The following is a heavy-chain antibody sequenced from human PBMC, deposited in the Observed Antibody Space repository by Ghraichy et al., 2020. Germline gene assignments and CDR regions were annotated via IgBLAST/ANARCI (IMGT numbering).Heavy chain of an antibody. CDR2: ITHSGSI. V-gene: IGHV4-34*01. J-gene: IGHJ5*02. CDR3: ARGGWESSAYYFLDP. D-gene: IGHD3-22*01. CDR1: GGAFSGYY. Sequence: SETLSLTCAVYGGAFSGYYWSWIRQSPGKGLEWIGEITHSGSIVYNPSLKSRVSLSLDTVRKQVSLKVTSMTVADTAVYYCARGGWESSAYYFLDPWGQGSLVTVSS.